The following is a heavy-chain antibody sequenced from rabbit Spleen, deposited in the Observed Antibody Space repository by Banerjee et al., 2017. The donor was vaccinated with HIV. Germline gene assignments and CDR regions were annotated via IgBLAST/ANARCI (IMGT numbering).Heavy chain of an antibody. CDR2: IYPDYGST. CDR3: ARETSSGWGIVSFYFSL. D-gene: IGHD4-1*01. J-gene: IGHJ4*01. Sequence: QEQLVESGGGLVTLGGSLKLSCKASGIDFSSYGISWVRQAPGKGLEYIGYIYPDYGSTDYASWVNGRFTISLDNAQNTVFLQMTSLTAADTATYFCARETSSGWGIVSFYFSLWGPGTLVTVS. V-gene: IGHV1S47*01. CDR1: GIDFSSYG.